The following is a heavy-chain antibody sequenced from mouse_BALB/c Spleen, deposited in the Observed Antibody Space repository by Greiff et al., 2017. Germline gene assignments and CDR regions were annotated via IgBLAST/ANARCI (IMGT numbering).Heavy chain of an antibody. CDR1: GFSLTSYG. CDR2: IWSGGST. V-gene: IGHV2-2*02. CDR3: ARKSYGSSYRYAMDY. J-gene: IGHJ4*01. D-gene: IGHD1-1*01. Sequence: VQRVESGPGLVQPSQSLSITCTVSGFSLTSYGVHWVRQSPGKGLEWLGVIWSGGSTDYNAAFISRLSISKDNSKSQVFFKMNSLQANDTAIYYCARKSYGSSYRYAMDYWGQGTSVTVSS.